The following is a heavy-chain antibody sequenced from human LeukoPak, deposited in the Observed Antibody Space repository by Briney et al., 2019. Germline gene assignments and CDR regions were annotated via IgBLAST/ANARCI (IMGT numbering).Heavy chain of an antibody. D-gene: IGHD5-18*01. Sequence: GASVKVSCKASGGTFSGYAISWVRQAPGQGLEWMGRIIPILGIANYAQKFQGRVTMTRDTSTSTVYMELSSLRSEDTAVYYCARDWRYSYGSPDAFDIWGQGTMVTVSS. CDR3: ARDWRYSYGSPDAFDI. V-gene: IGHV1-69*04. J-gene: IGHJ3*02. CDR2: IIPILGIA. CDR1: GGTFSGYA.